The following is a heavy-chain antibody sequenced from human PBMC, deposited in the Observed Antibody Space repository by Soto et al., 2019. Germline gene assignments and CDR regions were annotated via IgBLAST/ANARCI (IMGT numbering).Heavy chain of an antibody. Sequence: ASVKVSCKASGYTFTGYYMHWVRQAPGQGLEWMGWINPNSGGTNYAQKFQGWVTMTRDTSISTAYMELSRLRSDDTAVYYCARVDCSSTSCYGGYGDYFDYWGQGTLVTVSS. CDR3: ARVDCSSTSCYGGYGDYFDY. D-gene: IGHD2-2*01. J-gene: IGHJ4*02. CDR2: INPNSGGT. CDR1: GYTFTGYY. V-gene: IGHV1-2*04.